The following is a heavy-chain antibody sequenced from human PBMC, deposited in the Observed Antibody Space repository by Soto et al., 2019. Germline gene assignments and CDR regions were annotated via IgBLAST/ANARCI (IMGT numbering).Heavy chain of an antibody. CDR3: ARIARDGYNTYFQH. CDR1: GGSIRSGDYY. D-gene: IGHD5-12*01. J-gene: IGHJ1*01. V-gene: IGHV4-30-4*01. CDR2: IYYSGST. Sequence: SETLSLTCTVSGGSIRSGDYYWSWIRQPPGKGLEWIGYIYYSGSTYYNPSLKSRVTISVDTSKNQFSLKLSSVTAADTAVYYCARIARDGYNTYFQHWGQGTLVTVSS.